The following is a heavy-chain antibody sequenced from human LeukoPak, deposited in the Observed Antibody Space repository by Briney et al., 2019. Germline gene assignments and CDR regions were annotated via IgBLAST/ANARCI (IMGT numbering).Heavy chain of an antibody. J-gene: IGHJ4*02. CDR1: GFTFSSYA. D-gene: IGHD3-22*01. Sequence: GGSLRLSCAASGFTFSSYAMSWVRQAPGKGLEWVSAISGSAGSTYYADSVKGRFTISRDNSKNTLYLQMNSLRAEDTAVYYCAKDSEYYYDSSGWGQGTLVTVSS. V-gene: IGHV3-23*01. CDR2: ISGSAGST. CDR3: AKDSEYYYDSSG.